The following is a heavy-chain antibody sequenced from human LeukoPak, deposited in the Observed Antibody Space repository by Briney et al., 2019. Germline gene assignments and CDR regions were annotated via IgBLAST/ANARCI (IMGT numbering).Heavy chain of an antibody. CDR1: GGSVSSYY. CDR3: ARLSRIQLWPHWFDP. Sequence: SETLSLTYTVSGGSVSSYYWSWIRQPPGKGLEWIGYIYYSGSTNYNPSLKSRVTISVDTSKSQFSLKLSSVTAADTAVYYCARLSRIQLWPHWFDPWGQGTLVTVSS. V-gene: IGHV4-59*08. CDR2: IYYSGST. J-gene: IGHJ5*02. D-gene: IGHD5-18*01.